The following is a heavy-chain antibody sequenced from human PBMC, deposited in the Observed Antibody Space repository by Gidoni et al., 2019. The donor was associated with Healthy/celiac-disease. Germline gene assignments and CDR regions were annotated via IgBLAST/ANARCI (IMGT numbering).Heavy chain of an antibody. Sequence: QVQLVESGGGVVQPGRSLRLSCAASGFTFSSYGMHWVRQAPGKGLEWVAVISYDGSNKYYADSVKGRFTISRDNSKNTLYLQMNSLRAEDTAVYYCAKDQRALNYYYYGMDVWGQGTTVTVSS. J-gene: IGHJ6*02. CDR2: ISYDGSNK. D-gene: IGHD1-1*01. CDR1: GFTFSSYG. V-gene: IGHV3-30*18. CDR3: AKDQRALNYYYYGMDV.